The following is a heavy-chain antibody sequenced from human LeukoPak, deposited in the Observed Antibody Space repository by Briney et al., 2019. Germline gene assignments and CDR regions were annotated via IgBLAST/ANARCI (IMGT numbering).Heavy chain of an antibody. D-gene: IGHD3-10*01. CDR1: GFTFSSYS. J-gene: IGHJ4*02. CDR2: ISSSGSSI. Sequence: GGSLRLSRAASGFTFSSYSMNWVRQAPGKGLEWVSSISSSGSSIYYADSVKGRFTISRDNAKNSLYLQMSSLRAEDTAVYYCARSVFAGYGSGTHYDYWGQGTLVTVSS. V-gene: IGHV3-21*01. CDR3: ARSVFAGYGSGTHYDY.